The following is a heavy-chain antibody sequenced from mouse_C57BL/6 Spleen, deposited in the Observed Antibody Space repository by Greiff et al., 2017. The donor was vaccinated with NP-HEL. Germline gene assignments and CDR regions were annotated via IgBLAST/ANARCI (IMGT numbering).Heavy chain of an antibody. CDR3: ARAPYYYGSSYENYAMDY. CDR2: TFYSGIT. V-gene: IGHV3-3*01. CDR1: GFSINSDCY. D-gene: IGHD1-1*01. J-gene: IGHJ4*01. Sequence: EVQLQQSGPSLVRPSQTLSLTCTVTGFSINSDCYWIWIRQFPGNKLEYIGYTFYSGITYYNPSLESRTYITRDPSKNQFSLKLSSVTTEDTATYYCARAPYYYGSSYENYAMDYWGQGTSVTVSS.